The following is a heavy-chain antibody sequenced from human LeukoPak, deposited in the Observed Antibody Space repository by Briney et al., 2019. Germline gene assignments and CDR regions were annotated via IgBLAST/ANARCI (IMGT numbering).Heavy chain of an antibody. CDR2: VSGSGGTT. CDR1: GFTFSSYA. Sequence: PGGSLRLSCAASGFTFSSYAMSWVRQAPGEGLEWVSAVSGSGGTTFYADSVRGWFTISRDNSNNTVYLQMNILRAEDTAIYYCAKEGRLTWGQGTLVTVSS. V-gene: IGHV3-23*01. CDR3: AKEGRLT. J-gene: IGHJ5*02.